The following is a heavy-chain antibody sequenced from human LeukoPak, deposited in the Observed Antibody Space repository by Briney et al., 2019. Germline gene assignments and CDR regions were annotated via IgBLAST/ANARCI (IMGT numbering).Heavy chain of an antibody. CDR2: IYYSGNT. CDR3: ARPRPDYYYGMDV. J-gene: IGHJ6*02. Sequence: SETLSLACAVYGGSFSDYYWSWVRQPPGKGLEGIGYIYYSGNTNYNPSLKSRGTISVDTSKNQFSLKLSSVTAADTAVYYCARPRPDYYYGMDVWGQGTTVTVSS. CDR1: GGSFSDYY. V-gene: IGHV4-59*08.